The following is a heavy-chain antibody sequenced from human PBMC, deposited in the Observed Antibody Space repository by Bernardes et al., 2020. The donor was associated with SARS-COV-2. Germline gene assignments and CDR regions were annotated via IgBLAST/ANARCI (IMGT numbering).Heavy chain of an antibody. CDR1: GFTFSSYG. Sequence: GGSLRLSRAASGFTFSSYGMHWVRQAPGKGLEWVAVIWYDGSNKYYADSVKGRFTISRDNSKNTLYLQMNSLRAEDTAVYYCARDISPVVPAAIPVHYYYYGMDVWGQGTTVTVSS. V-gene: IGHV3-33*01. CDR3: ARDISPVVPAAIPVHYYYYGMDV. D-gene: IGHD2-2*02. CDR2: IWYDGSNK. J-gene: IGHJ6*02.